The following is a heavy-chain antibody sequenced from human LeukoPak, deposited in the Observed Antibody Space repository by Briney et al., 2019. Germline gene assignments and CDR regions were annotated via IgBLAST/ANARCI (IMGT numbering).Heavy chain of an antibody. Sequence: SETLSLTCTVSGGSISSSSYYWGWIRQPPGKGLEWIGSIYYGGSTYYNPSLKSRVTISVDTSKNQFSLKLSSVTAADTAVYYCARHYDYVWGSSIDYWGQGTLVTVSS. CDR1: GGSISSSSYY. D-gene: IGHD3-16*01. CDR3: ARHYDYVWGSSIDY. CDR2: IYYGGST. V-gene: IGHV4-39*01. J-gene: IGHJ4*02.